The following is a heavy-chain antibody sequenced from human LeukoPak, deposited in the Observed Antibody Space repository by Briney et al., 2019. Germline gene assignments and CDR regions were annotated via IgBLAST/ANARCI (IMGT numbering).Heavy chain of an antibody. J-gene: IGHJ5*02. V-gene: IGHV4-59*01. CDR3: ARDTHDNRFDP. CDR2: IYYSGST. Sequence: SETLSLTCTVSGGSISSYYWSWIRQPPGKGLEWIGYIYYSGSTNYNPSLKSRVTISVDTSKNQFSLKLSSVTAADTAVYYCARDTHDNRFDPWGQGTLVTVSS. CDR1: GGSISSYY.